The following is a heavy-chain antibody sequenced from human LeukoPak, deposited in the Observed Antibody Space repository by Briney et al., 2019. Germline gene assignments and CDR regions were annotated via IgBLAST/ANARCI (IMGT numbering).Heavy chain of an antibody. CDR3: ASRYCSSTSCYTGIDY. CDR1: GGTFSSYA. V-gene: IGHV1-69*05. CDR2: IIPIFGTA. J-gene: IGHJ4*02. D-gene: IGHD2-2*02. Sequence: VASVKVSCKASGGTFSSYAISWVRQAPGQGLEWMGGIIPIFGTANYAQKFQGRVTITRDTSASTAYMELSSLRSEDTAVYYCASRYCSSTSCYTGIDYWGQGTLVTVSS.